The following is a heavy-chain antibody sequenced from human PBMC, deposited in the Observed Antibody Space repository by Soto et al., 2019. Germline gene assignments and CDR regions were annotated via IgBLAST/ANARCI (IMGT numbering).Heavy chain of an antibody. CDR2: IIPIFGTA. D-gene: IGHD5-18*01. CDR1: GGTFSSYA. J-gene: IGHJ6*02. V-gene: IGHV1-69*01. Sequence: QVQLVQSGAEVKKPGSSVKVSCKASGGTFSSYAISWVRQAPGQGLEWMGGIIPIFGTANYAQKFQGRVTITADESPSTAYMELSSLRSEDTAVYYCARDYQGGYSYGYVYYGMDVWGQGTTVTVSS. CDR3: ARDYQGGYSYGYVYYGMDV.